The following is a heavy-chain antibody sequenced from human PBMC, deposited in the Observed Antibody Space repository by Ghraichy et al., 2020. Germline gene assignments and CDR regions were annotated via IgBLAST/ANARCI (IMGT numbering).Heavy chain of an antibody. CDR2: IKDKANSHTT. Sequence: GGSLRLSCAASGFTFSDHYMDWVRQAPGKGLEWIGRIKDKANSHTTEYAASVKGRFTISRDDSKNSLYLQMNSLKTEDTAVYYCARRYWGGSYNDYWGQGTLVTVSS. CDR1: GFTFSDHY. D-gene: IGHD1-26*01. V-gene: IGHV3-72*01. J-gene: IGHJ4*02. CDR3: ARRYWGGSYNDY.